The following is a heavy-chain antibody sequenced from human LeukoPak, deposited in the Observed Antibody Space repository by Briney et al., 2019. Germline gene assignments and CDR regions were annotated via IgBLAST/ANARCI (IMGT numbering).Heavy chain of an antibody. V-gene: IGHV4-59*01. CDR2: IYYSGST. CDR1: GGSINSYY. J-gene: IGHJ4*02. Sequence: SETLSLTCTVSGGSINSYYWSWNRQPPGKGLEWIGYIYYSGSTNYNPSLKSRVTISVDTSKNQFSLKLSSVTAADTAVYYCARDKGGYFDYWGQGTLVTVSS. CDR3: ARDKGGYFDY.